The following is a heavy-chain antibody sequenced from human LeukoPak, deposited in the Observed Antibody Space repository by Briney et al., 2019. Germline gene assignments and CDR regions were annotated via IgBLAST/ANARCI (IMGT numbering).Heavy chain of an antibody. CDR2: ISSSSTYI. CDR3: AREGVGATPPPNWFDP. Sequence: GGSLRLSCVASGFTFSNYSMNWVRQAPGKGLEWVSSISSSSTYIYYADSVKGRFTVSGDNAKNSLYLQLNSLRAEDTSLYYCAREGVGATPPPNWFDPWGQGTLVTVSS. D-gene: IGHD1-26*01. CDR1: GFTFSNYS. J-gene: IGHJ5*02. V-gene: IGHV3-21*01.